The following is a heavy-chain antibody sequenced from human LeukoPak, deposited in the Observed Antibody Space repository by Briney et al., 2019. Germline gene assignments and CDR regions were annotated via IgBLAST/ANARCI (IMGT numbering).Heavy chain of an antibody. V-gene: IGHV3-33*01. J-gene: IGHJ6*02. CDR3: ARDSPRGDGMDI. Sequence: GRSLRLSCSSSGFPFNEYIMHWVRQTPDKGLEWVSLLWYDGSKTYSADSVKGRFTISRDNSKNSLYLQMSSLRAEDTAVYYCARDSPRGDGMDIWGQGTTVTVSS. CDR2: LWYDGSKT. D-gene: IGHD3-10*01. CDR1: GFPFNEYI.